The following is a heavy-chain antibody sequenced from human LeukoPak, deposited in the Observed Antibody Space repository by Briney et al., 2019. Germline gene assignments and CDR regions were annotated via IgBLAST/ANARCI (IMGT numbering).Heavy chain of an antibody. J-gene: IGHJ4*02. V-gene: IGHV4-61*02. D-gene: IGHD2-15*01. CDR3: ARVLSHSVQD. Sequence: SQTLSLTCTVSGGSISSGSYYWSWIRQPAGKGLEWIGRIYTSGSTNYNPSLKSRVTISVDTSKNQFSLKLSSVTAADTAVYYCARVLSHSVQDWGQGTLVTVSS. CDR1: GGSISSGSYY. CDR2: IYTSGST.